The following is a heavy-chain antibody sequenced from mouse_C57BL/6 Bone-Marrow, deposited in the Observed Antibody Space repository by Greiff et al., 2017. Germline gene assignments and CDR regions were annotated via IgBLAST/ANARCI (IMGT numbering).Heavy chain of an antibody. D-gene: IGHD3-1*01. V-gene: IGHV1-82*01. J-gene: IGHJ2*01. CDR2: IYPGDGDT. CDR1: GYAFSSSW. Sequence: VQLQQSGPELVKPGASVKISCKASGYAFSSSWMNWVKQRPGKGLEWIGRIYPGDGDTNYNGKFKGKATLTADKSSSPAYMQLSSRTSEDSAVYFCARSGGFDYWGQGTTLTVSS. CDR3: ARSGGFDY.